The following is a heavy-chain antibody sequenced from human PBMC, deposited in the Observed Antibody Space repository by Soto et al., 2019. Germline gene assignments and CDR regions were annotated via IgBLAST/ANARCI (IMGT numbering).Heavy chain of an antibody. CDR2: ISGRGST. V-gene: IGHV3-23*01. CDR1: GVALSNYT. CDR3: AKSDDFPGYFAY. J-gene: IGHJ4*02. D-gene: IGHD3-3*01. Sequence: PGGALRLSCAASGVALSNYTMSWVRQTPGKGLQWVSNISGRGSTKYADSVKGRFTISRDNSKNTLYLQMNSLRAEDTAVYYCAKSDDFPGYFAYWGQGTLVTVSS.